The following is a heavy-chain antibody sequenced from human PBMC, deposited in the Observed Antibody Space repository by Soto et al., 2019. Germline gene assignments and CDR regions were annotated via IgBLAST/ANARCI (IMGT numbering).Heavy chain of an antibody. V-gene: IGHV3-48*01. D-gene: IGHD3-9*01. CDR2: ISSSSSTI. Sequence: PGGSLRLSCAASRFTFSSYSMNWVRQAPGKGLEWVSYISSSSSTIYYADSVKGRFTISRDNAKNSLYLQMNSLRAEDTAVYYCVKGLYDILTGYYDYWGQGALVTVSS. J-gene: IGHJ4*02. CDR3: VKGLYDILTGYYDY. CDR1: RFTFSSYS.